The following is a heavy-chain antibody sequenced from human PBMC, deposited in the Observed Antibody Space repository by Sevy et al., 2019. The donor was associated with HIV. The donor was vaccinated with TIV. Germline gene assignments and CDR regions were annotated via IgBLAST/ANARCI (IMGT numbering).Heavy chain of an antibody. J-gene: IGHJ4*02. V-gene: IGHV4-39*01. CDR3: ARQGGIVDRAFDY. Sequence: SETLSLTYTVSGGSISSSSYDWGWIRQPPGKGLEWIGSMYSSGKTYYNPSLKSRVTIFVDTSKNQISLKLTSVTAADTAVYYCARQGGIVDRAFDYWGQGTLVTVSS. CDR1: GGSISSSSYD. D-gene: IGHD2-21*01. CDR2: MYSSGKT.